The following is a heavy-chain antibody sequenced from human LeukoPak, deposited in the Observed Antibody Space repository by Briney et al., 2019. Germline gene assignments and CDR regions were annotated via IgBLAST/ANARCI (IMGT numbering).Heavy chain of an antibody. J-gene: IGHJ4*02. CDR3: AKERGSSGGFDY. CDR1: GFTFSTYT. V-gene: IGHV3-43*01. CDR2: ISWDGGST. D-gene: IGHD6-19*01. Sequence: GGSLRLSCAASGFTFSTYTMHWVRQAPGKGLEWVSLISWDGGSTYYADSVKGRFTISRDNSKNSLYLQMNSLRTEDTALYYCAKERGSSGGFDYWGQGTLVTVSS.